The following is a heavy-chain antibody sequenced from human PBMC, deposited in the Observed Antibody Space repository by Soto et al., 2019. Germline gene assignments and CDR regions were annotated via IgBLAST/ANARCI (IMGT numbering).Heavy chain of an antibody. Sequence: QFQLVQSGAEVKKPGASVKVSCKASGYTFTSYGISWVRQAPGQGLEWMGWISAYNGNTNYAQKLQGRVTMTTDTSTSTAYMELRSLRSDDTAVYYCARDGKRLLSRIAAAGEFDYWGQGTLVTVSS. V-gene: IGHV1-18*04. J-gene: IGHJ4*02. CDR2: ISAYNGNT. D-gene: IGHD6-13*01. CDR1: GYTFTSYG. CDR3: ARDGKRLLSRIAAAGEFDY.